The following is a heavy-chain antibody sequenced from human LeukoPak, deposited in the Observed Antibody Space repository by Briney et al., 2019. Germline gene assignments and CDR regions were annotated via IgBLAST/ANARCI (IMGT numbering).Heavy chain of an antibody. CDR1: GYSISSGYY. CDR3: AREGSTTIFGVVSYLDP. D-gene: IGHD3-3*01. V-gene: IGHV4-38-2*02. J-gene: IGHJ5*02. CDR2: IYHSGST. Sequence: PSETLSLTCAVSGYSISSGYYWGWIRQAPGKGLEWIGSIYHSGSTYYNRSLKSRATTSVDTSKNQFSLKLSSVTAADTAVYYCAREGSTTIFGVVSYLDPWGQGTLVTVSS.